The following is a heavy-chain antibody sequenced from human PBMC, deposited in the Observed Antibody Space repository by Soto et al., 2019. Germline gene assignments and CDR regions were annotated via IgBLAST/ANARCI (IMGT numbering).Heavy chain of an antibody. V-gene: IGHV1-46*01. Sequence: ASVKVSCKASGYTFTSYYMHWVRQAPGQGLEWMGKINPSGGSTSYAQKFQGRVTMTRDTSTSTVYIELSSLRSEDTAVYYCEACRIRVFTNGVCYTRLSYYMDVWGKGTTVTVSS. J-gene: IGHJ6*03. CDR3: EACRIRVFTNGVCYTRLSYYMDV. D-gene: IGHD2-8*01. CDR1: GYTFTSYY. CDR2: INPSGGST.